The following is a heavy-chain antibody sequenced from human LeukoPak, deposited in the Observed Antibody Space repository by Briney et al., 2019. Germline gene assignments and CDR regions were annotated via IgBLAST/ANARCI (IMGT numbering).Heavy chain of an antibody. Sequence: GGSLRLSCAASGFTFSSYWMSWVHQAPGKGLEWVANIKQDGSEKYYVDSVKGRFTISRDNAKNSLYLQMNSPRAEDTAVYYCASLSSGWLFDYWGQGTLVTVSS. D-gene: IGHD6-19*01. CDR3: ASLSSGWLFDY. V-gene: IGHV3-7*01. CDR2: IKQDGSEK. J-gene: IGHJ4*02. CDR1: GFTFSSYW.